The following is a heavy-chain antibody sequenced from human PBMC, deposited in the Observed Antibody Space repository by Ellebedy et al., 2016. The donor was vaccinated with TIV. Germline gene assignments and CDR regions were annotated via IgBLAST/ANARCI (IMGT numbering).Heavy chain of an antibody. Sequence: ASVKVSXKASGYTFTGYYMHWVRQAPGQGLEWMGWINPNSGGTNYAQKFQGRVTMTRDTSISTAYMELSRLRSDDTAVYYCARRGYSYGYYYYYYMDVWGKGTTVTVSS. V-gene: IGHV1-2*02. D-gene: IGHD5-18*01. CDR1: GYTFTGYY. J-gene: IGHJ6*03. CDR3: ARRGYSYGYYYYYYMDV. CDR2: INPNSGGT.